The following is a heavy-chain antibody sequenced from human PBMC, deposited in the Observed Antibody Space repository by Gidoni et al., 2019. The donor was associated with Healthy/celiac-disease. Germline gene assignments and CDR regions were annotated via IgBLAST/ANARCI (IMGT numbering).Heavy chain of an antibody. J-gene: IGHJ4*02. Sequence: QVQLVQSGAAVKTPGSSVKVSCKASGGTFSSYAISWVRQAPVKGLEWMGGIIPIFGTENYAQKFQGRVTITADESTSTAFMELSSLRSEDTAIYYCASNDIAVAGMGADYWGQGTLVTVSS. D-gene: IGHD6-19*01. CDR3: ASNDIAVAGMGADY. V-gene: IGHV1-69*01. CDR1: GGTFSSYA. CDR2: IIPIFGTE.